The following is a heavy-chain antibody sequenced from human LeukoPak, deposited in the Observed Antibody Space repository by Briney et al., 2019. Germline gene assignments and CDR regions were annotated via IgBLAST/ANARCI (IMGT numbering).Heavy chain of an antibody. CDR3: VKDRVCGGDCCSTFEH. V-gene: IGHV3-64D*09. CDR2: ISNNGGGT. D-gene: IGHD2-21*02. Sequence: GGSLRLSCSASGFAFSGYAMHWVGQAAGKGVEYVSGISNNGGGTYYADSVKGRFTISRDNSKNTLYLHMSSLREAPTAVYYCVKDRVCGGDCCSTFEHCGQGTPGTVSS. CDR1: GFAFSGYA. J-gene: IGHJ4*02.